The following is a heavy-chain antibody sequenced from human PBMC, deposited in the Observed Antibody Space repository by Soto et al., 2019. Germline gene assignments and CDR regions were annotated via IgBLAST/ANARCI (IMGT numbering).Heavy chain of an antibody. Sequence: PSETLSLTCTVSGGSISSSSYYWGWIRQPPGKGLEWIGSIYYSGSTYYNPSLKSRVTISVDTSKNQFSLKLSSVTAADTAVYYCARQGYTGVYWGQGTLVTVSS. CDR3: ARQGYTGVY. J-gene: IGHJ4*02. D-gene: IGHD7-27*01. CDR1: GGSISSSSYY. V-gene: IGHV4-39*01. CDR2: IYYSGST.